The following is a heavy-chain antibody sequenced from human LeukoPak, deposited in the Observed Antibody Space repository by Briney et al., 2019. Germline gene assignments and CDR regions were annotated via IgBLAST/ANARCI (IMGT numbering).Heavy chain of an antibody. CDR1: GYTFTSYD. CDR3: ARMGGGYSLYLGYYYGMDV. D-gene: IGHD5-12*01. Sequence: ASVKVSCKASGYTFTSYDISWVRQAPGQGLEWMGWISAYNGNTNYAQKLQGRVTMTTDTSTSTAYMELRSLRSDDTAVYYCARMGGGYSLYLGYYYGMDVWGQGTTVTVSS. V-gene: IGHV1-18*01. J-gene: IGHJ6*02. CDR2: ISAYNGNT.